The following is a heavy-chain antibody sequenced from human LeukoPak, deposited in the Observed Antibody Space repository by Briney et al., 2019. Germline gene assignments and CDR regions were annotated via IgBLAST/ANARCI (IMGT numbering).Heavy chain of an antibody. J-gene: IGHJ4*02. CDR1: GFTFNTYG. V-gene: IGHV3-48*01. CDR2: NSSSSSTI. Sequence: GGSLRLSCAASGFTFNTYGMIWVRQAPGKGLEWVSYNSSSSSTITYADSVKGRFTISRDNAENSLYLQMNSLRAEDTAVYYCARESVGIGYWGQGTLVTVSS. CDR3: ARESVGIGY. D-gene: IGHD4-23*01.